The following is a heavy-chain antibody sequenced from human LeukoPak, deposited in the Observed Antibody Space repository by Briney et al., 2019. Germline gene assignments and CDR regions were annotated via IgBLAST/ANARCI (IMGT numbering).Heavy chain of an antibody. D-gene: IGHD3-16*02. CDR1: GFTFSSYS. V-gene: IGHV3-21*01. Sequence: GGSLRLSCAASGFTFSSYSMNWVRQAPGKGLEWVSSISSSSSYIYYADSVKGRFTISRDNVKNSLYLQMNSLRAEDTAVYYCARHDYDYVWGSYRPMGYFDYWGQGTLVTVSS. J-gene: IGHJ4*02. CDR3: ARHDYDYVWGSYRPMGYFDY. CDR2: ISSSSSYI.